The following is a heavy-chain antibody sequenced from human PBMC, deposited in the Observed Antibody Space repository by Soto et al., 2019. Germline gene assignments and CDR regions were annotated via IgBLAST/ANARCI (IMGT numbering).Heavy chain of an antibody. CDR2: IIPVFGTP. Sequence: QVQLVQSGAEVKKPGSSVKVSCKASGGSLSNYGISWVRQAPGQGLEWMGAIIPVFGTPNYAQKFQDRVTITAHESTTTVSMEVRSLTSADTAVYYCARGDATKIVVTTYYAMDVWGQGTTVTVSS. V-gene: IGHV1-69*12. D-gene: IGHD3-22*01. J-gene: IGHJ6*02. CDR1: GGSLSNYG. CDR3: ARGDATKIVVTTYYAMDV.